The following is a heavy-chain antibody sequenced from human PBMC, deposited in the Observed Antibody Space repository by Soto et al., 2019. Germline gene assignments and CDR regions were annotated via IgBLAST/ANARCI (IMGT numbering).Heavy chain of an antibody. CDR3: ARHGPGIDYYYYGMDV. V-gene: IGHV5-10-1*01. CDR2: IDPSDSYT. J-gene: IGHJ6*02. Sequence: ESLKISCKGSGYSFTSYWISWVRQMPGKGLEWMGRIDPSDSYTNYSPSFQGHVTISADKSISTAYLQWSSLKASDTAMYYCARHGPGIDYYYYGMDVWGQGTTVTVSS. D-gene: IGHD3-10*01. CDR1: GYSFTSYW.